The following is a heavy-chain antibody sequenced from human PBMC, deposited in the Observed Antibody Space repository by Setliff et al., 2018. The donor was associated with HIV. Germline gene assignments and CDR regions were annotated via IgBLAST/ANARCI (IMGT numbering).Heavy chain of an antibody. V-gene: IGHV3-7*01. Sequence: PGGSLRLSCAASGFTFSNYWMSWVRQAPGRGLEWVANIKPDGSDKCYVDSVKGRFTISRDNAKNSVYLEMNSLRDEDTALYYCARVYTYTYDYWGQGTLVTVSS. CDR1: GFTFSNYW. CDR2: IKPDGSDK. CDR3: ARVYTYTYDY. D-gene: IGHD1-1*01. J-gene: IGHJ4*02.